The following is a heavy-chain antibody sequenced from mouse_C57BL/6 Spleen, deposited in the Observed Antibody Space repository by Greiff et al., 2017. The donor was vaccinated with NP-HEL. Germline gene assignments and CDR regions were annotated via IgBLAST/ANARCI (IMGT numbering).Heavy chain of an antibody. V-gene: IGHV1-52*01. D-gene: IGHD2-5*01. J-gene: IGHJ2*01. CDR2: IDPSDSET. CDR1: GYTFTSYW. CDR3: ARFASYSNYDY. Sequence: QVQLQQPGAELVRPGSSVKLSCKASGYTFTSYWMHWVKQRPIQGLEWIGNIDPSDSETHYNQKFKDKATLTVDKSSSTAYMQLSSLTSEDSAVYYCARFASYSNYDYWGQGTTLTVSS.